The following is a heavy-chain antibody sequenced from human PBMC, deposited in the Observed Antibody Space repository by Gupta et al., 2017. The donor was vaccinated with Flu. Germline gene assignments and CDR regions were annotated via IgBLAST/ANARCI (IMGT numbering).Heavy chain of an antibody. D-gene: IGHD3-16*01. CDR2: LKSHADGGTT. CDR3: TTDSSGGITFDI. J-gene: IGHJ3*02. Sequence: EGQLVESGGGLVEPGGSLRLSCAASGFNFIYAYMNWFRQAPGKGLEWVGRLKSHADGGTTDYGPPVKGRFIISRDDSKNTLFLQMRSLQAEDTAMYFCTTDSSGGITFDIWGQGTMVTVSS. CDR1: GFNFIYAY. V-gene: IGHV3-15*01.